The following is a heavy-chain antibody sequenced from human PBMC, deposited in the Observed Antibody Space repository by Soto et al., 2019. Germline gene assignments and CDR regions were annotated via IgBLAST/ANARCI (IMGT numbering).Heavy chain of an antibody. CDR2: IYYSGST. CDR3: AKGHYDFWSGSTSYYYYYMDV. D-gene: IGHD3-3*01. Sequence: SETLSLTCTVSGGSISSYYWSWIRQPPGKGLEWIGYIYYSGSTNYNPSLKSRVTISGDTSKNQFSMKLSSVTAADTAVYYCAKGHYDFWSGSTSYYYYYMDVWGKGTTVTVSS. J-gene: IGHJ6*03. CDR1: GGSISSYY. V-gene: IGHV4-59*08.